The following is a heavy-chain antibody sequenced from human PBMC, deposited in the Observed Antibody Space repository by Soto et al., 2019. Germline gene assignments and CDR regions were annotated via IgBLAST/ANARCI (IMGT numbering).Heavy chain of an antibody. CDR2: INAGNGNT. Sequence: QVQLVQSGAEEKKPGASVKVSCKASGYTFTNYAMHWVRQAPGQRLEWMGWINAGNGNTKYLQKFQGRVTITRVTSASTAYMELSSLRSEDTAVYYFARVIGYYLPDYWGQGTMVTVSS. J-gene: IGHJ4*02. D-gene: IGHD1-26*01. CDR3: ARVIGYYLPDY. V-gene: IGHV1-3*05. CDR1: GYTFTNYA.